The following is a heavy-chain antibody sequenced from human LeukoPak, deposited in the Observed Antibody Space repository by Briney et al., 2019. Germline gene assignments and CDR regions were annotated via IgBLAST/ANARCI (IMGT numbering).Heavy chain of an antibody. Sequence: PGGSLRLSCAASGVTVSSDYMSWVRQAPGKGLEWVSGISWNSGSIGYADSVKGRFTISRDNAKNSLYLQMNSLRAEDTALYYCAKDMMGGAQDFYYMDVWGKGTTVTVSS. CDR3: AKDMMGGAQDFYYMDV. CDR1: GVTVSSDY. V-gene: IGHV3-9*01. D-gene: IGHD3-16*01. J-gene: IGHJ6*03. CDR2: ISWNSGSI.